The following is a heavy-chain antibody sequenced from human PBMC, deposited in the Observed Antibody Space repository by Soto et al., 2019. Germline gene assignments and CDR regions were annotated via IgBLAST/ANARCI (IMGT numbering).Heavy chain of an antibody. CDR1: GGSFSGYY. D-gene: IGHD2-15*01. J-gene: IGHJ4*02. CDR2: INHSGST. V-gene: IGHV4-34*01. CDR3: ARGGNCSGGSCLEISAQYYFDY. Sequence: SETLSLTCAVYGGSFSGYYWSWIRQPPGKGLEWIGEINHSGSTNYNPSLKSRVTISVDTSKNQFSLKLSSVTAADTAVYYCARGGNCSGGSCLEISAQYYFDYWGQGTLVTVSS.